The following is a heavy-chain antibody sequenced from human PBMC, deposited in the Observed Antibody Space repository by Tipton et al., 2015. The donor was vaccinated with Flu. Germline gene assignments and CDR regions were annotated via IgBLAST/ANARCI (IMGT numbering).Heavy chain of an antibody. Sequence: TLSLTCSVSGGAISGGYSWSWIRQPPGKGLEWIGSFFHTDSPFYNPSLESRLTISVDRSKNHFYLKLTSVIAADTAVYYCARAGIDSSDDYLVPKYFYFWGQGALVTVSS. CDR3: ARAGIDSSDDYLVPKYFYF. D-gene: IGHD3-22*01. J-gene: IGHJ4*02. CDR2: FFHTDSP. V-gene: IGHV4-30-2*01. CDR1: GGAISGGYS.